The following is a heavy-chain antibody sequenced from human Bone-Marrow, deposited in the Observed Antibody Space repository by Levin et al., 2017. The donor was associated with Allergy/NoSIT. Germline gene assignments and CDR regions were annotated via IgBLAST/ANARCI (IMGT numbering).Heavy chain of an antibody. D-gene: IGHD6-13*01. Sequence: GGSLRLSCAASGFTFSSYWMSWVRQAPGKGLEWVANIKQDGSEKYYVDSVKGRFTISRDNAKNSLYLQMNSLRAEDTAVYYCARDRAEFMYSSRDWFDPWGQGTLVTVSS. J-gene: IGHJ5*02. CDR2: IKQDGSEK. CDR3: ARDRAEFMYSSRDWFDP. CDR1: GFTFSSYW. V-gene: IGHV3-7*01.